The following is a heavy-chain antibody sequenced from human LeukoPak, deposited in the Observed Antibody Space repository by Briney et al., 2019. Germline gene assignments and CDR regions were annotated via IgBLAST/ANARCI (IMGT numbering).Heavy chain of an antibody. Sequence: WASVKVSCKASGYTFTSYDINWVRQATGQGLEWMGWMSPNSGITGYAQKFQGRVTMTRNTAISTAYMELSSLRSEDTAVYYCVRTPPNWGADYWGQGTLVTVSS. V-gene: IGHV1-8*01. CDR2: MSPNSGIT. CDR3: VRTPPNWGADY. D-gene: IGHD7-27*01. J-gene: IGHJ4*02. CDR1: GYTFTSYD.